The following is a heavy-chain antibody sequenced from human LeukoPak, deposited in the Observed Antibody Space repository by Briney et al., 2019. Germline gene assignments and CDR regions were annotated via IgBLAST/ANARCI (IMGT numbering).Heavy chain of an antibody. Sequence: SVKVSCKASGGTFSSYAISWVRQAPGQGLECMGRIIPILGIANYAQKFQGRVTITAAKSTSTAYMELSSLRSEDTAVYYCARLVGYCSGGSCFDYWGQGTLVTVSS. CDR1: GGTFSSYA. CDR3: ARLVGYCSGGSCFDY. CDR2: IIPILGIA. D-gene: IGHD2-15*01. V-gene: IGHV1-69*04. J-gene: IGHJ4*02.